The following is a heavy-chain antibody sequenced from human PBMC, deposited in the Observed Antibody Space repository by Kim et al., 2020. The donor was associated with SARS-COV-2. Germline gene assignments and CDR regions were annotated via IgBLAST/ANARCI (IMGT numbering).Heavy chain of an antibody. V-gene: IGHV2-5*02. CDR2: IYWDDDK. CDR3: AHRRLPYGYCSITSCYTEDWFDP. D-gene: IGHD2-2*02. Sequence: SGPTLVQPTQTLTLTCTFSGFSLSTSGVGVGWIRQPPGKALEWLALIYWDDDKRYSPSLKSRLTITKDTSKNQVVLTMTNMDPVDTATYYCAHRRLPYGYCSITSCYTEDWFDPWGQGTLVTVSS. CDR1: GFSLSTSGVG. J-gene: IGHJ5*02.